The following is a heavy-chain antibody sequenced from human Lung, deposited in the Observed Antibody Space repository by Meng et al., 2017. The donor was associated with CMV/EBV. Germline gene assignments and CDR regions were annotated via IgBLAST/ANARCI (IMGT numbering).Heavy chain of an antibody. Sequence: LXCAASGFSFSSYGMQWVRQAPGKGLEWVTFIRYDGNKKYYVDSVKGRFTISRDNSKNMLYLQMNSLRAEDTAVYYCAKDDSAYFDFRSGYSTPPDYWXQGTXVTGAS. CDR2: IRYDGNKK. D-gene: IGHD3-3*01. J-gene: IGHJ4*02. CDR1: GFSFSSYG. V-gene: IGHV3-30*02. CDR3: AKDDSAYFDFRSGYSTPPDY.